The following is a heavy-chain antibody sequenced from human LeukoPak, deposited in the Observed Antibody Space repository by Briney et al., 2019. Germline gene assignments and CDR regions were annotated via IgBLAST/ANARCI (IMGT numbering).Heavy chain of an antibody. CDR1: GYSFTSYW. J-gene: IGHJ2*01. CDR3: ARSIAGVAARRYWYFDV. V-gene: IGHV5-51*01. CDR2: IYPGDSDT. D-gene: IGHD6-6*01. Sequence: GESLQISCQGSGYSFTSYWIGWVRQLPGKGLEWMGIIYPGDSDTRYSPSFQGQVTISVDRSITTAYLQWSSLKASDTAMYYRARSIAGVAARRYWYFDVWGRGTLVTVSS.